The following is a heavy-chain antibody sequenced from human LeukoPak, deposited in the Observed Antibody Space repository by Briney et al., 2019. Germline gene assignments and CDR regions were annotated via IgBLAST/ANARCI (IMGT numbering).Heavy chain of an antibody. J-gene: IGHJ5*02. Sequence: GSLRLSCAASGFTVSSNYMSWIRQPPGKGLEWIGYIYYSGSTNYNPSLKSRVTISVDTSKNQFSLKLSSVTAADAAVYYCAREGYCGGDCSWFDPWGQGTLVTVSS. CDR1: GFTVSSNY. CDR2: IYYSGST. V-gene: IGHV4-59*02. CDR3: AREGYCGGDCSWFDP. D-gene: IGHD2-21*02.